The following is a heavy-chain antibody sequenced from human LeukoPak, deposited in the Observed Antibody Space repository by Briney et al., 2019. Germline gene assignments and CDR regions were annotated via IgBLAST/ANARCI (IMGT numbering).Heavy chain of an antibody. D-gene: IGHD2-2*01. CDR1: GFTISSYY. CDR3: ARLYCSSTSCYGDWFDP. CDR2: IYYSGST. J-gene: IGHJ5*02. Sequence: SETLSLTCTGSGFTISSYYWSWLRQPPGKGLEWIRYIYYSGSTNYNPSLKSRVTISVDTSKNQFSLKLSSVTAADTAVYYCARLYCSSTSCYGDWFDPWGQGTLVTVSS. V-gene: IGHV4-59*01.